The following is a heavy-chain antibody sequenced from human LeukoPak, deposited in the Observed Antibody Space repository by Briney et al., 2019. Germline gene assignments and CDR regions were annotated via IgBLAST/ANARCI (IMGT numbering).Heavy chain of an antibody. CDR2: ISGSGGRT. CDR1: GFTFSSYA. CDR3: AKAPSDGSGYYYVEVDY. Sequence: GGSLRLSCAASGFTFSSYAMNWVRRAPGKGLEWVSAISGSGGRTYYADSVKGRFTISRDNSKNTLYLQMNSLRAEDTAVYYCAKAPSDGSGYYYVEVDYWGQGTLVTVSS. D-gene: IGHD3-22*01. J-gene: IGHJ4*02. V-gene: IGHV3-23*01.